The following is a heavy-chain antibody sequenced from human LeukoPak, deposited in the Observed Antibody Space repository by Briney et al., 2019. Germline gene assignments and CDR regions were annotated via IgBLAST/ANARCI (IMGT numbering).Heavy chain of an antibody. V-gene: IGHV3-73*01. D-gene: IGHD3-16*01. CDR1: GFTLNGFD. CDR2: TKSKAESDET. Sequence: GASLGLSCEASGFTLNGFDVHWVRQGAGKGLDWVGRTKSKAESDETAYGASVQGRFTLSRDDSKNTAYLQMNSLKTDATAVYYCSRRPLPGSLNVWRQGTTVPVSS. J-gene: IGHJ6*02. CDR3: SRRPLPGSLNV.